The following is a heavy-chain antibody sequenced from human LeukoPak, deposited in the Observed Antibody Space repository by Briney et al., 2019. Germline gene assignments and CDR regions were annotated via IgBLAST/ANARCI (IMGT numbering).Heavy chain of an antibody. D-gene: IGHD3-3*01. CDR2: LRGFGDLT. CDR3: ASGYDFWSGHYTGGGPSN. V-gene: IGHV3-23*01. J-gene: IGHJ4*02. CDR1: GFAFNSYA. Sequence: PGGSLGLSCAASGFAFNSYAMSWVRQAPGKGLEWVSALRGFGDLTDYADSVKGRFTISRDNSKSTLFLQINSLRVADTAVYYCASGYDFWSGHYTGGGPSNWGQGTLVTVSS.